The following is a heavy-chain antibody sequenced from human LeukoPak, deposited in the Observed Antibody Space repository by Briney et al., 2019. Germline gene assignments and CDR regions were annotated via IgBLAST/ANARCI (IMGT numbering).Heavy chain of an antibody. CDR3: ARESIAVAGAPFDY. Sequence: GGSLRLSCAASGFTFSCYEVNWVPRAPGKGVEWVSYFSSCSTIYDADSGKGRFTITRDNAKNSLYLQMNSLRAEDTAVYYCARESIAVAGAPFDYWGQGTLVTVSS. CDR1: GFTFSCYE. J-gene: IGHJ4*02. V-gene: IGHV3-48*03. CDR2: FSSCSTI. D-gene: IGHD6-19*01.